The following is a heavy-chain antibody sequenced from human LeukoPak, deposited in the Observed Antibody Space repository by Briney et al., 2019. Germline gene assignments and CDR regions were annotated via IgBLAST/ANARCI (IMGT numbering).Heavy chain of an antibody. D-gene: IGHD1-26*01. J-gene: IGHJ6*02. Sequence: EASVKVSCKSSGYTFTSYDINWVRQATGQGLEWMGWMNPNGSSTGYARKFQGRVTMTRNTSIRTAYMELSSLTSEDTAVYYCVRVQSGSYARYGMDVWGQGTTVTVSS. CDR2: MNPNGSST. V-gene: IGHV1-8*01. CDR1: GYTFTSYD. CDR3: VRVQSGSYARYGMDV.